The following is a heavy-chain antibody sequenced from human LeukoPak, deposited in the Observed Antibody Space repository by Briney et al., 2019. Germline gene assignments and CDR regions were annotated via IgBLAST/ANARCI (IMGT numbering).Heavy chain of an antibody. CDR2: ISYDGSNK. Sequence: GGSLRLSCAASGFTFSSYAMHWVRQAPGKGLEWVAVISYDGSNKYYADSVKGRFTISRDNSKNTLYLQMNSLRAEDTAVYYCARSSLGARGPLTGLFGYWGQGTLVTVSS. CDR3: ARSSLGARGPLTGLFGY. D-gene: IGHD3-10*01. J-gene: IGHJ4*02. V-gene: IGHV3-30-3*01. CDR1: GFTFSSYA.